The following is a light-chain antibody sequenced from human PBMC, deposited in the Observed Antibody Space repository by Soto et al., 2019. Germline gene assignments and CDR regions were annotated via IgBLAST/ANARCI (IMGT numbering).Light chain of an antibody. J-gene: IGKJ1*01. CDR1: QSISSW. V-gene: IGKV1-5*01. Sequence: IQLTRSPSSLSASVGDRVTMTCRGSQSISSWLAWYQQKPGKAPKLLIYDASSLESGVPSRFSGSGSGKEFTLTISSLQPDDFATYYCKQYDTYWTFGQGTKVDIK. CDR3: KQYDTYWT. CDR2: DAS.